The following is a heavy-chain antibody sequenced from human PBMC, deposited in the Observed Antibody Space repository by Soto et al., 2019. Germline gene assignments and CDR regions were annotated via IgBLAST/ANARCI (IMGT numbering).Heavy chain of an antibody. V-gene: IGHV1-69*12. CDR3: ARGGDTAMVQKPGPFDP. Sequence: QVQLVQSGAEVKKPGSSVKVSCKASGGTFSSYAISWVRQAPGQGLEWMGGIIPIFGTANYAQKFQGRVTITADESTSTAYMELSSLRSEDTAVYYCARGGDTAMVQKPGPFDPWGQGTLVTVSS. CDR2: IIPIFGTA. D-gene: IGHD5-18*01. J-gene: IGHJ5*02. CDR1: GGTFSSYA.